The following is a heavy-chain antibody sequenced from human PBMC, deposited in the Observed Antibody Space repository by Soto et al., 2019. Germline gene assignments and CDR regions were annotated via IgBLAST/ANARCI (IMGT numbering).Heavy chain of an antibody. CDR2: VYHTGRT. J-gene: IGHJ4*02. V-gene: IGHV4-61*01. CDR1: GGSFKSGSSS. D-gene: IGHD3-3*01. Sequence: QVQLQESGPGLVKPSETLSLTCTVSGGSFKSGSSSWSWIRQPPGKGLEWIGYVYHTGRTSYNPSIKSRVSISMDTSKNKFSMNLDSVTAADTAVYFCARDFASFDSWGQGTLVTVSS. CDR3: ARDFASFDS.